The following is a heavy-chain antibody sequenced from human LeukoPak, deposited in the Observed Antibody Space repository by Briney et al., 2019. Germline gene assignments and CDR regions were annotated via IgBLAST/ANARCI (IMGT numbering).Heavy chain of an antibody. D-gene: IGHD3-10*01. CDR1: GFTFSDYY. CDR3: ARDATYYYGSGSYYSDAFDI. V-gene: IGHV3-11*01. CDR2: ISSSGSTI. Sequence: GGSLRLSCAASGFTFSDYYMSWIRQAPGKGLEWVSYISSSGSTIYYADPVKGRFTISRDNAKNSLYLQMNSLRAEDTAVYYCARDATYYYGSGSYYSDAFDIWGQGTMVTVSS. J-gene: IGHJ3*02.